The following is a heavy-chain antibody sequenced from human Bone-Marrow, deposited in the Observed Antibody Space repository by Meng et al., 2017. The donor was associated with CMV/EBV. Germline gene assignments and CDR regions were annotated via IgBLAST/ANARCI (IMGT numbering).Heavy chain of an antibody. CDR2: ISTSGSTI. D-gene: IGHD2-2*02. CDR1: GFTFSSYE. Sequence: GGSLRLSCAASGFTFSSYEMNWVRQAPEKGLEWVSYISTSGSTIYYADSVKGRFTISRDNPKNSLSLQMTSLRAEDTAVYYCARSRVGSAAIPGDYWGQGTLVTVSS. J-gene: IGHJ4*02. CDR3: ARSRVGSAAIPGDY. V-gene: IGHV3-48*03.